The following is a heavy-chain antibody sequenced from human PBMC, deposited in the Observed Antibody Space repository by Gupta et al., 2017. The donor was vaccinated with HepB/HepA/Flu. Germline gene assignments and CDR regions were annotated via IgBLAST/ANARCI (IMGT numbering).Heavy chain of an antibody. CDR2: ISGDGGST. D-gene: IGHD3-3*01. CDR3: AKDIKILRFLEWLLYGMDV. J-gene: IGHJ6*02. V-gene: IGHV3-43*02. Sequence: EVQLVESGVGVVQPGGSLRLSCAASGFTFDDYAMHWVRQAPGKGLEWVSLISGDGGSTYYADSVKGRFTISRDNSKNSLYLQMNSLRTEDTALYYCAKDIKILRFLEWLLYGMDVWGQGTTVTVSS. CDR1: GFTFDDYA.